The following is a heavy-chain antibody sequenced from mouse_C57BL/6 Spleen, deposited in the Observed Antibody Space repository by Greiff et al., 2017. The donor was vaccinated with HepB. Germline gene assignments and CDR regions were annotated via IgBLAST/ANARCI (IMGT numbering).Heavy chain of an antibody. J-gene: IGHJ3*01. Sequence: DVMLVESGGGLVKPGGSLKLSCAASGFTFSDYGMHWVRQAPEKGLEWVAYISSGSSTIYYADTVKGRFTISRDNAKNNLFLQMTSLRSEDTAMYYCARETAWFAYWGQGTLVTVSA. CDR1: GFTFSDYG. D-gene: IGHD4-1*01. V-gene: IGHV5-17*01. CDR2: ISSGSSTI. CDR3: ARETAWFAY.